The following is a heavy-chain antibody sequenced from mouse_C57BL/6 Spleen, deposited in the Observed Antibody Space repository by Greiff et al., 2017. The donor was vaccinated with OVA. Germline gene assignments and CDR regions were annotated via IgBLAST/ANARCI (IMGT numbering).Heavy chain of an antibody. CDR2: IWSGGST. V-gene: IGHV2-2*01. Sequence: VKLMESGPGLVQPSQSLSITCTVSGFSLTSYGVHWVRQSPGKGLEWLGVIWSGGSTDYNAAFISRLSISKDNSKSQVFFKMNSLQADDTAIYYCARKGDWFAYWGQGTLVTVSA. J-gene: IGHJ3*01. CDR3: ARKGDWFAY. CDR1: GFSLTSYG.